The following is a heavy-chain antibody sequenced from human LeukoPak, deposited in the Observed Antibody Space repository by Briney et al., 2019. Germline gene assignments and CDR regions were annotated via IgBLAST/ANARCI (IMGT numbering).Heavy chain of an antibody. D-gene: IGHD3-16*02. CDR1: GYSFTDYW. V-gene: IGHV5-51*01. Sequence: GESLKISCKTSGYSFTDYWIGWVRQMPGKGLEWMGFIYPSGSGTRYSPSFQGQVTISADKSISTVYLYWSSLRASDTAIYYCVWAVDYLWEKHRYSYHFDFWGQGTLVTVSS. CDR2: IYPSGSGT. J-gene: IGHJ4*02. CDR3: VWAVDYLWEKHRYSYHFDF.